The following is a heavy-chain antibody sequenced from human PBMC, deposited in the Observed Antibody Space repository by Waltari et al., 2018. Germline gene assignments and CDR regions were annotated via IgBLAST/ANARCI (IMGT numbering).Heavy chain of an antibody. CDR1: GGSISSYY. D-gene: IGHD3-3*01. Sequence: QVQLQESGPGLVKPSETLSLTCTVSGGSISSYYWSWIRQPAGKGLEWIGRIYISGRTHYNPSLKSRVTMSLDTSKNHFSLTLSSVTAADTAVYYCARVFWTSASAGVSFLDPWGQGTLVTVSS. V-gene: IGHV4-4*07. J-gene: IGHJ5*02. CDR3: ARVFWTSASAGVSFLDP. CDR2: IYISGRT.